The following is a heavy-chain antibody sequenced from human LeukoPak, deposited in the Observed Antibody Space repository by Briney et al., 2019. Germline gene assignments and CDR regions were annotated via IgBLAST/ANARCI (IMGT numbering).Heavy chain of an antibody. D-gene: IGHD2-2*01. J-gene: IGHJ5*02. V-gene: IGHV4-59*08. CDR2: MSDSVNT. CDR1: GGSISGYY. CDR3: ARLMGYCSSTSCPNWFDP. Sequence: SETLSLTCTVSGGSISGYYWTWIRQPPGKGLEWIGYMSDSVNTNYNPSLRSRVTISVDTSKNQFSLKLSSVTAADTAVYYCARLMGYCSSTSCPNWFDPWGQGTLVTVSS.